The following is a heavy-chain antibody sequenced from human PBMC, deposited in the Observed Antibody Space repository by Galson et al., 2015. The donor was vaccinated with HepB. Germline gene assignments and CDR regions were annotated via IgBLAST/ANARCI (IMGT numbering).Heavy chain of an antibody. CDR1: GYTFTSYD. D-gene: IGHD5-12*01. CDR3: ARGVGYSGYDFDY. J-gene: IGHJ4*02. V-gene: IGHV1-8*01. Sequence: SVKASCKASGYTFTSYDINWVRQATGQGLEWMGWMNPNSGNTGYAQKFQGRVTMTRNTSISTAYMELSSLRSEDTAVYYCARGVGYSGYDFDYWGQGTLVTVSS. CDR2: MNPNSGNT.